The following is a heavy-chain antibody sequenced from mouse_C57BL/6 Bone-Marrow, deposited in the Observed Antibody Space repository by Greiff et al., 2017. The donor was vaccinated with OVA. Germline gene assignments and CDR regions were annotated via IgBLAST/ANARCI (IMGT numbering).Heavy chain of an antibody. D-gene: IGHD4-1*01. V-gene: IGHV1-42*01. CDR2: INPSTGGT. CDR3: ARGGTSPFAY. J-gene: IGHJ3*01. Sequence: VQLKQSGPELVKPGASVKISCKASGYSFTGYYMNWVKQSPEKSLEWIGEINPSTGGTTYNQKFKATATLTVDKSSSTAYMQLKSLTSEDSAVYYCARGGTSPFAYWGQGTLVTVSA. CDR1: GYSFTGYY.